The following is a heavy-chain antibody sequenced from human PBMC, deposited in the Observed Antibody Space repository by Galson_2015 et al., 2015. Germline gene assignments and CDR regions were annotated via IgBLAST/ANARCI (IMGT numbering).Heavy chain of an antibody. V-gene: IGHV1-18*04. CDR3: ARDRTLDRFCSGGSCYHGY. D-gene: IGHD2-15*01. Sequence: SVKVSCKASGYTFTTYYIHWVRQAPGQGLEWMGWISAYNGDTNFAQKLQGRVTMTTDTSTSTAYMELRSLRSDDTAVYYCARDRTLDRFCSGGSCYHGYWGQGTLVTVSS. CDR2: ISAYNGDT. J-gene: IGHJ4*02. CDR1: GYTFTTYY.